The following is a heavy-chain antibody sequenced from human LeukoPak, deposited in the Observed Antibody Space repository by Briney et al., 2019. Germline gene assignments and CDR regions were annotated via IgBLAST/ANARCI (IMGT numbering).Heavy chain of an antibody. CDR1: GFTFSSYA. Sequence: GGSLRLPCAASGFTFSSYAMTWVRQAPGKGLEWVSAISGSGGSTYYADSVKGRFTISRDSSKNTLFLQMNSLRAEDTAVYYCAKYCSGGNCYSGLYWGQGTLVTVSS. V-gene: IGHV3-23*01. D-gene: IGHD2-15*01. CDR2: ISGSGGST. J-gene: IGHJ4*02. CDR3: AKYCSGGNCYSGLY.